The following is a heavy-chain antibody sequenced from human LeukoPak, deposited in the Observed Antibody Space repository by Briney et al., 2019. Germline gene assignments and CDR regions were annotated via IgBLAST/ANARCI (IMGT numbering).Heavy chain of an antibody. J-gene: IGHJ6*03. V-gene: IGHV3-33*01. Sequence: GGSLRLSCAASGFTFSSYGMHWVRQAPGKGLEWVALIRYDGNNKYYADSVKGRFSISRDNSKNTLYLQMNSLKTEDTAVYYCTREASSNYYYYMDVWSKGTTVTVPS. CDR3: TREASSNYYYYMDV. CDR1: GFTFSSYG. CDR2: IRYDGNNK. D-gene: IGHD3-10*01.